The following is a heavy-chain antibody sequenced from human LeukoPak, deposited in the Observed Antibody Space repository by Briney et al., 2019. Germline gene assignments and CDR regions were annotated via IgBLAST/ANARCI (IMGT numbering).Heavy chain of an antibody. CDR3: YYSGY. Sequence: GRSLRLSSAASGFTFSSSGMHWVRQAPGKGLEGVALISSDGSNKYYADPLKGRFTISRDNTENTLYVQMNSLRPEDTAVYYCYYSGYWGQGTLVTVSS. CDR1: GFTFSSSG. CDR2: ISSDGSNK. J-gene: IGHJ4*02. D-gene: IGHD3-10*01. V-gene: IGHV3-30*03.